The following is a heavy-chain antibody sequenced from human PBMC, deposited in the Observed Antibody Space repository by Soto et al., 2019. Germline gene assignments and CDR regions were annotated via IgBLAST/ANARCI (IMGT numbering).Heavy chain of an antibody. D-gene: IGHD2-15*01. V-gene: IGHV1-2*04. J-gene: IGHJ4*02. CDR1: GYTFTGYY. Sequence: QVQLVQSGAEVKKPGASVKVSCKASGYTFTGYYMHWVRQAPGQGLEWMGWINPNSGGTNYAQKFKGWVTMTRDTSISTAYMELSRLRSDDTAVYYCARGGYCSGGSCYSDYWGQGTLVTVSS. CDR3: ARGGYCSGGSCYSDY. CDR2: INPNSGGT.